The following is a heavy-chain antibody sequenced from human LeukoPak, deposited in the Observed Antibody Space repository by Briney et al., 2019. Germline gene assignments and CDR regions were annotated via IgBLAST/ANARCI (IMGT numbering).Heavy chain of an antibody. CDR1: GFTVSSNY. CDR2: IYSGGST. J-gene: IGHJ5*02. V-gene: IGHV3-53*01. CDR3: AKGRGLRPAADFPVS. Sequence: GGSLRLSCAASGFTVSSNYMSWVRQAPGKGLEWVSVIYSGGSTYYADSVKGRFTISRDNSKNTLYLQMNSLRAEDTAVYYCAKGRGLRPAADFPVSWGQGTLVTVSS. D-gene: IGHD2-2*01.